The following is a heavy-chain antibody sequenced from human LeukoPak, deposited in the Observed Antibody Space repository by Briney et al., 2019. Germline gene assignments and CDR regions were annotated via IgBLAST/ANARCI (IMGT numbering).Heavy chain of an antibody. CDR1: GGSFRGYY. Sequence: SETLSLTCAVYGGSFRGYYWSWIRQPPGKGLEWIGEINHSGSTNYNPSLKSRVTISVDTSKNQFSLKLSSVTAADTAVYYCARVGDPLDYWGQGTLVTVSS. CDR3: ARVGDPLDY. V-gene: IGHV4-34*01. J-gene: IGHJ4*02. CDR2: INHSGST. D-gene: IGHD2-21*02.